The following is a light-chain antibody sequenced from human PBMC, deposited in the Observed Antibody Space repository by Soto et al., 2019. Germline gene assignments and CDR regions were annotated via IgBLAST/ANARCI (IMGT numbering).Light chain of an antibody. V-gene: IGKV3-20*01. Sequence: VLTQSPATLSLSPGERGTLSCRASDSINNRLTWYQQKPGQAPRLLIYGASSRATGIPDRFSGSGSGTDFTLTISRLEPEDFAVYYCQQYGSSRLTFGGGTKVEIK. J-gene: IGKJ4*01. CDR2: GAS. CDR1: DSINNR. CDR3: QQYGSSRLT.